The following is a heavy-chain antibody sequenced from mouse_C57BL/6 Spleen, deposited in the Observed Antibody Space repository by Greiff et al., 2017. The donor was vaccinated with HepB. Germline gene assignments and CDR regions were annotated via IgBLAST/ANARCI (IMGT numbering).Heavy chain of an antibody. CDR2: IYPGSGST. D-gene: IGHD2-4*01. CDR1: GYTFTSYW. CDR3: AKEGDYYDPDY. Sequence: QVQLQQPGAELVKPGASVKMSCKASGYTFTSYWITWVKQRPGQGLEWIGDIYPGSGSTNYNEKFKSKATLTVDTSSSTAYMQLSSLTAEDSAVYYCAKEGDYYDPDYWGQGTTLTVSS. V-gene: IGHV1-55*01. J-gene: IGHJ2*01.